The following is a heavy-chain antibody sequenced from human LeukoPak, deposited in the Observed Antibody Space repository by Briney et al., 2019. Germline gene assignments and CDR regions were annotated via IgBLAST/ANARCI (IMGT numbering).Heavy chain of an antibody. J-gene: IGHJ4*02. CDR1: GGSISSYY. V-gene: IGHV4-59*01. D-gene: IGHD6-19*01. CDR3: AGARQWLALDS. Sequence: SETLSLTCTVSGGSISSYYWSWIRQPPGKGLEWIGYIYYSGSTNYDPSLKGRVTISEDTSKNQLSLKLTSMTAADTAVYYCAGARQWLALDSWGQGTLVTVSS. CDR2: IYYSGST.